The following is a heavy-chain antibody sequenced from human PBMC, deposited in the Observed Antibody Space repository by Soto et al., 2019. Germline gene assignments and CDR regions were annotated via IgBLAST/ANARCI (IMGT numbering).Heavy chain of an antibody. Sequence: SETLSLTCTVSGGYISSYYWSWIRQPPGKGLEWIGYIYYSGSTNYNPSLKSRVIISVDTSKNQFSLKLSSVTAADTAVYYCARGAGLINYWGQGTLVTVSS. V-gene: IGHV4-59*01. CDR1: GGYISSYY. D-gene: IGHD6-19*01. CDR2: IYYSGST. J-gene: IGHJ4*02. CDR3: ARGAGLINY.